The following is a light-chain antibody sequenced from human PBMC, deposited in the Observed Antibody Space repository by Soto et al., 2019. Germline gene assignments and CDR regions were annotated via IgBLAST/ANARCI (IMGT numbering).Light chain of an antibody. CDR1: SSNIGSKT. J-gene: IGLJ3*02. CDR2: SNN. V-gene: IGLV1-44*01. CDR3: AAWDDSLNGLV. Sequence: QSVLTQPPSASGTPGQRVTISCSGSSSNIGSKTVNWYQQLPGTAPKHLIYSNNQRPSGVPDRFSGSKSGTSASLAISGLQSEDEADYHCAAWDDSLNGLVFGGGTKLTVL.